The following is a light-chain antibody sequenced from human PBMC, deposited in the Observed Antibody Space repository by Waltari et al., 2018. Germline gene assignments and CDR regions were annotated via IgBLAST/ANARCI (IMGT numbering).Light chain of an antibody. V-gene: IGLV4-69*01. J-gene: IGLJ2*01. Sequence: QLVLTQSPSASASLGASVKLTCTLSSGHSSYGIAWHQQQPEKGPRFLMKLNRDGSHTKGDGIPDRFSGSSSGAERYLTISSLQSEDEADYYCQTWGTVIFGGGTKVTVL. CDR1: SGHSSYG. CDR3: QTWGTVI. CDR2: LNRDGSH.